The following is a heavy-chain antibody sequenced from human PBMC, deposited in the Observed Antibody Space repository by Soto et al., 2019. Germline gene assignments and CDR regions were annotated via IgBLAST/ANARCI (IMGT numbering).Heavy chain of an antibody. V-gene: IGHV4-39*01. CDR2: IYYSGST. CDR1: GGSISSSSYY. CDR3: ASTEVVMFWGYHY. Sequence: PSETLSLTCTVSGGSISSSSYYWGWIRQPPGKGLEWIGSIYYSGSTYYNPSLKSRVTISVDTSKNQFSLKLSSVTAADTAVYYCASTEVVMFWGYHYWGQGTLVTVSS. D-gene: IGHD2-21*01. J-gene: IGHJ4*02.